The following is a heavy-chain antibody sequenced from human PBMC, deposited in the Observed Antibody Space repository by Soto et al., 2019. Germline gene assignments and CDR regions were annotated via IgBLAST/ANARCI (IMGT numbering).Heavy chain of an antibody. Sequence: QEQLQQWGAGLLKPSETLSLTCVVYGGYFSGYYWSWIRQPPGKGLEWIGEINHSGNTNYNPSLKSRVTISIDTSKNQFSLKLNSVTAADTSVYYCARGPAVTLPWDFIDSWGQGTLVAVSS. CDR1: GGYFSGYY. V-gene: IGHV4-34*01. D-gene: IGHD4-17*01. CDR3: ARGPAVTLPWDFIDS. J-gene: IGHJ4*02. CDR2: INHSGNT.